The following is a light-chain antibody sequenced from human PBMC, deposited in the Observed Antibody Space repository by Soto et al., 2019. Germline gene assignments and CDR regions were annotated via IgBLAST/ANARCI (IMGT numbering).Light chain of an antibody. Sequence: LTQPASVSGSPGQSITISCTGTSTDIGRYNYVSWYQQYPGKAPKVLIYEVSNRPSGVSSRFSGSKSGNTASLTISGLQADDGADYYCSSYTDNYSYVFGTGTKVTVL. CDR2: EVS. CDR3: SSYTDNYSYV. CDR1: STDIGRYNY. V-gene: IGLV2-14*01. J-gene: IGLJ1*01.